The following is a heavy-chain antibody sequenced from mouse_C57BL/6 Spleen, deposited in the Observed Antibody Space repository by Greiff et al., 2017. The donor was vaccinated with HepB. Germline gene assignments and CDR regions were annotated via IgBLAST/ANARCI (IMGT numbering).Heavy chain of an antibody. CDR2: IDPSDSYT. J-gene: IGHJ4*01. CDR3: ARSLDGYYVMDY. CDR1: GYTFTSYW. Sequence: QVHVKQPGAELVMPGASVKLSCKASGYTFTSYWMHWVKQRPGQGLEWIGEIDPSDSYTNYNQKFKGKSTLTVDKSSSTAYMQLSSLTSEDSAVYYCARSLDGYYVMDYWGQGTSVTVSS. V-gene: IGHV1-69*01. D-gene: IGHD2-3*01.